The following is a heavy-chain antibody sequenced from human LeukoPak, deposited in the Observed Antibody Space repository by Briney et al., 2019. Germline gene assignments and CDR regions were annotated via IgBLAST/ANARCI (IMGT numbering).Heavy chain of an antibody. V-gene: IGHV3-23*01. CDR2: ISDNGGNT. CDR1: RFTFSTYA. J-gene: IGHJ4*02. CDR3: AKSHSLAQRGYFDY. D-gene: IGHD3-16*02. Sequence: PGGSLRLSCAASRFTFSTYAMSWVRQPPGKGLDWVSTISDNGGNTYYADSVRGWFTISRDNSKNTLYVQMLSLRADDNAVMYCAKSHSLAQRGYFDYWGRGTLVTVSS.